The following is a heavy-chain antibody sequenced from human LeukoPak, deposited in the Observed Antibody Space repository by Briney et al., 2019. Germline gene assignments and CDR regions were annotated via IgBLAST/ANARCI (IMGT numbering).Heavy chain of an antibody. CDR1: GGSISSGGYY. Sequence: PSQTLSLTCTVSGGSISSGGYYWSWIRQHPGKGLEWIGYIHYSGSTYYNPSLKSRVTISVDTSKNQFSLKLSSVTAADTAVYYCAREAVAGTVRYFDYWGQGTLVTVSS. D-gene: IGHD6-19*01. CDR3: AREAVAGTVRYFDY. CDR2: IHYSGST. V-gene: IGHV4-31*03. J-gene: IGHJ4*02.